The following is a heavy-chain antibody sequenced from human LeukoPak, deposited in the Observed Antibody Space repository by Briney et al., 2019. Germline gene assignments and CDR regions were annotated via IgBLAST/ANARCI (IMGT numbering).Heavy chain of an antibody. V-gene: IGHV1-2*02. CDR2: INPNSGGT. D-gene: IGHD5-12*01. CDR1: GYTFTGYY. CDR3: ASSLPRGPYYFDY. J-gene: IGHJ4*02. Sequence: GASVKVSCKASGYTFTGYYMHWVRQAPGQGLEWMGWINPNSGGTNYAQKFQGRVTMTRDTSISTAYMELSRLRSDDTAVYYCASSLPRGPYYFDYWGQGTLVTVSS.